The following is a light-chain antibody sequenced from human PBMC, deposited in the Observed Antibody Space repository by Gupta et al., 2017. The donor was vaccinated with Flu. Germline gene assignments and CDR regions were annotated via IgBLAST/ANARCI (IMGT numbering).Light chain of an antibody. J-gene: IGLJ3*02. CDR3: GTWDDSLDAWV. CDR2: TNS. Sequence: NSNIGRNIVNWYQQLPVAAPKLLIYTNSQRPSGVPDRFSGSKSGTSASLAISGLQSEDEAVYSCGTWDDSLDAWVFGGGTKLTVL. CDR1: NSNIGRNI. V-gene: IGLV1-44*01.